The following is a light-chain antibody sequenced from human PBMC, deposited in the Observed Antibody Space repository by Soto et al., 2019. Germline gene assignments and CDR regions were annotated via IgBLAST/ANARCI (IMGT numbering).Light chain of an antibody. J-gene: IGKJ4*01. CDR1: QSVSSY. CDR3: QQRSNWPLT. Sequence: IVLTQSPATLSFSPGGRATPSCRASQSVSSYLAWYQQKPGQAPRLLIYDASNRATGIPARFSGSGSGTDFTLTISSLEPEDFAVYYCQQRSNWPLTFGGGTKV. V-gene: IGKV3-11*01. CDR2: DAS.